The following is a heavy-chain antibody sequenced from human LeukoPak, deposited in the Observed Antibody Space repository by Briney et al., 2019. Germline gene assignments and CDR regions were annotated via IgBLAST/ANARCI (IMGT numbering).Heavy chain of an antibody. D-gene: IGHD3-22*01. CDR2: LSSDGRNE. Sequence: GGSLRLSCGASGFTFSSCGMHWVRQAPGKGLEWVASLSSDGRNENYADSVKGRFTISRGNSKNTLFLQMNSLRAEDTAVYHCAKAFVYDSSGYYYYLDYWGQGTLVTVSS. CDR3: AKAFVYDSSGYYYYLDY. J-gene: IGHJ4*02. CDR1: GFTFSSCG. V-gene: IGHV3-30*18.